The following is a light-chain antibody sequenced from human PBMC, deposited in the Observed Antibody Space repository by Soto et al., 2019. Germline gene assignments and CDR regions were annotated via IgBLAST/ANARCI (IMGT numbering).Light chain of an antibody. CDR1: QSINRH. Sequence: EIVLTQSPATLSLSPGERATLSCRASQSINRHLAWYRQKPGQAPRLLIYDASNRATGIPARFSGSGSGTDFTLTISSLEPEDFGVYYRQQRSNWPPVTFGGGTKVEIK. J-gene: IGKJ4*01. V-gene: IGKV3-11*01. CDR3: QQRSNWPPVT. CDR2: DAS.